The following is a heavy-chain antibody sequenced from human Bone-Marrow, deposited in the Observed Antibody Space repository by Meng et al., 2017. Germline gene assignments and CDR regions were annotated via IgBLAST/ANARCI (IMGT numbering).Heavy chain of an antibody. CDR2: ISYDGSNK. CDR3: GRGRIAAAGMLDY. CDR1: GFTFSSYA. D-gene: IGHD6-13*01. V-gene: IGHV3-30*04. J-gene: IGHJ4*02. Sequence: GESLKISCAASGFTFSSYAMHWVRQAPGKGLEWVAVISYDGSNKYYADSVKGRFTISRDNSKNTLYLQMNSLRAEETAVYYGGRGRIAAAGMLDYWGQGTLVTVSS.